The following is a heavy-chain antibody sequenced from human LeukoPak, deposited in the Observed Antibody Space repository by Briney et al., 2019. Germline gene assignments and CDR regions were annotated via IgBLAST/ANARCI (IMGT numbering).Heavy chain of an antibody. CDR3: ARGGDNFDY. Sequence: GGSLRLSCAASGFTFISYWMHWVRQVPGKGLVWVSRVKSEDDASYAESVKGRFTISRDNAKNTLYLQMNSLRADDTAVYYCARGGDNFDYWGQGTLVTVSS. V-gene: IGHV3-74*01. CDR1: GFTFISYW. D-gene: IGHD2-21*02. CDR2: VKSEDDA. J-gene: IGHJ4*02.